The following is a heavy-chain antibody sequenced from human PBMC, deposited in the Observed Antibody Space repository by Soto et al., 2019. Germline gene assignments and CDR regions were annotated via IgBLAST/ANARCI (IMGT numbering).Heavy chain of an antibody. J-gene: IGHJ4*02. CDR3: ATRGFYDILTGYYSLPPGY. CDR1: GGSISSYY. V-gene: IGHV4-59*12. Sequence: PSETLSLTCTVSGGSISSYYWSWIRQPPGKGLEWIGEIYHSGSTNYNPSLKSRVTISVDKSKNQFSLKLSSVTAADTAVYYCATRGFYDILTGYYSLPPGYWGQGTLVTVSS. CDR2: IYHSGST. D-gene: IGHD3-9*01.